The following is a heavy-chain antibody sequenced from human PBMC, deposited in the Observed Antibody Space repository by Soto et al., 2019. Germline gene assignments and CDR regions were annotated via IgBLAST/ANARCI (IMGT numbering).Heavy chain of an antibody. D-gene: IGHD2-2*01. CDR2: IYPGDSDT. J-gene: IGHJ2*01. V-gene: IGHV5-51*01. CDR3: ARRPYALPSVNWYFDL. CDR1: GYSFTSYW. Sequence: EVQLVQSGAEVKKPGESLKISCKGSGYSFTSYWIGWVRQMPGKGLEWMGIIYPGDSDTRYSPYFQGQVTISADKSICSAYLQWSSLKASDTAMYYCARRPYALPSVNWYFDLCGRGTLVTVSS.